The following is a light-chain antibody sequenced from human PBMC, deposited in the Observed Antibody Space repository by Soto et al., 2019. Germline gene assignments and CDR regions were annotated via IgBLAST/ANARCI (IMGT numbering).Light chain of an antibody. CDR1: QSVSSN. Sequence: EIVMTQSPATLSVSPGERATLSCRASQSVSSNFAWYQQKPGQAPRVLIYGASTRATGIPARSSSGGCAAYFIIIISILQQDDFVSYYYQHYNTYWTFGQGTKVDI. CDR3: QHYNTYWT. J-gene: IGKJ1*01. CDR2: GAS. V-gene: IGKV3-15*01.